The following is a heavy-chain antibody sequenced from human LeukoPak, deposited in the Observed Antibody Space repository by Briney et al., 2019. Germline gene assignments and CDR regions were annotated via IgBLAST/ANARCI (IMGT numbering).Heavy chain of an antibody. Sequence: SVKVSCKASGGTFSSYAISWVRQAPGQGLEWMGRIIPILGIANYAQKFQGRVTITADKSTSTAYMELSSLRSEDTAVYYCARRIVGSTGFDYWGQGTLVTVSS. D-gene: IGHD1-26*01. V-gene: IGHV1-69*04. CDR3: ARRIVGSTGFDY. CDR2: IIPILGIA. CDR1: GGTFSSYA. J-gene: IGHJ4*02.